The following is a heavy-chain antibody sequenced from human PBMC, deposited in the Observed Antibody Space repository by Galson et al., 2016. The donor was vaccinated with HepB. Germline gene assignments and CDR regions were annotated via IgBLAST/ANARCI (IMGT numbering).Heavy chain of an antibody. CDR1: GYIFTNYW. Sequence: QSGAEVKKPGESLRISCKASGYIFTNYWITWVRQMPGKGLEWMGRIDPRDSSTKSSPSFQGHVTISTDKSITTAYLQWGSLKASDTAMYYWARHAPGRNGGHYFDYWSPGTLVTGSS. CDR2: IDPRDSST. V-gene: IGHV5-10-1*01. J-gene: IGHJ4*02. CDR3: ARHAPGRNGGHYFDY. D-gene: IGHD2-2*01.